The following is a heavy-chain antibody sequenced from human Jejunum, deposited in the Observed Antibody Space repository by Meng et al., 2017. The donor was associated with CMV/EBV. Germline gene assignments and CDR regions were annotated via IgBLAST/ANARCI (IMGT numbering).Heavy chain of an antibody. CDR3: ARGAAVAVGRYFDL. CDR2: FYPTVTI. CDR1: GRSSSSGIYY. J-gene: IGHJ2*01. D-gene: IGHD6-19*01. V-gene: IGHV4-61*02. Sequence: HLTDAGHGPVKPSTPRPPTCPVAGRSSSSGIYYWSWIRQPAGKGLEWIGRFYPTVTINSNPSLKSRVTISVDTSRNQFSLRLSSVTAADTAVYYCARGAAVAVGRYFDLWGRGTLVTVSS.